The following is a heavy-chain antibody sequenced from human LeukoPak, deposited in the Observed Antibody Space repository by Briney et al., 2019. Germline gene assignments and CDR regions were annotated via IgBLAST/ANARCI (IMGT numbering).Heavy chain of an antibody. J-gene: IGHJ4*02. CDR1: GVSFSGYY. CDR3: ARLALYVRPFDY. CDR2: INHSGST. V-gene: IGHV4-34*01. D-gene: IGHD3-16*02. Sequence: SETLSLTCAVYGVSFSGYYWSWIRQPPGKGLEWIGEINHSGSTNYNPSLKSRVTISVDTSKNQFSLKLSSVTAADTAVYYCARLALYVRPFDYWGQGTLVTVSS.